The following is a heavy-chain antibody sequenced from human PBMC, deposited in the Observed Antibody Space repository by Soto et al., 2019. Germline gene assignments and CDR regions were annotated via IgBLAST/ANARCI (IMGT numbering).Heavy chain of an antibody. V-gene: IGHV1-2*04. CDR2: INPNSGGT. J-gene: IGHJ3*02. D-gene: IGHD1-26*01. Sequence: ASVKVSCKASGYTFTGYYMHWVRQAPGQGLEWMGWINPNSGGTNYAQKFQGWVTMTRDTSISTAYMELSRLRSDDTAVYYCARSGGADNDAFDIWGQGTMVTVSS. CDR3: ARSGGADNDAFDI. CDR1: GYTFTGYY.